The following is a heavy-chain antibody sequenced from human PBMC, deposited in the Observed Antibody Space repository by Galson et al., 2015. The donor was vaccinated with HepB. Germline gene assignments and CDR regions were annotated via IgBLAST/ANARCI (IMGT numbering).Heavy chain of an antibody. CDR1: GFTFNNAW. CDR2: IKSESDGGTT. Sequence: SLRLSCAASGFTFNNAWMSWVRQAPGKGLEWDGRIKSESDGGTTDYAAPVKGRFTISRDDSKNTLYLQMNSLKSEDTAVYYCATAPGFYDWAPFDYWGPGTLVTVSS. V-gene: IGHV3-15*01. D-gene: IGHD2/OR15-2a*01. J-gene: IGHJ4*02. CDR3: ATAPGFYDWAPFDY.